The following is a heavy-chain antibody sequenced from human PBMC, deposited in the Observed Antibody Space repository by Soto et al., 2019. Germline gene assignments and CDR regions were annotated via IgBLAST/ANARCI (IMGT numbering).Heavy chain of an antibody. CDR2: MSGSGGST. CDR1: GFTFRSYA. J-gene: IGHJ6*02. D-gene: IGHD2-15*01. CDR3: AKGSPSVDYYGMDV. Sequence: EVQLLESGGGLVQPGGSLRLSCAASGFTFRSYAMSWVRQAPGKGLEWVSAMSGSGGSTYYADSVKRRFTISRDNSKNTLYLQIHSLRAEDTAVYYCAKGSPSVDYYGMDVWGQGTTVTVS. V-gene: IGHV3-23*01.